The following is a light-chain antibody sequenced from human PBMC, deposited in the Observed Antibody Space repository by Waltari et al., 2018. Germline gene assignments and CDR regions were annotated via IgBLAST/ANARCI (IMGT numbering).Light chain of an antibody. CDR2: EVS. J-gene: IGLJ2*01. CDR1: RRDVGCYNP. CDR3: SSYTSSSTLV. Sequence: QSALTQPPPVSGSPGQSVTIPCTGTRRDVGCYNPVPWYQQPPGTAPKLIIYEVSDRPSGVPDRFSGSKSDNTASLTISGLQAEDEADYYCSSYTSSSTLVFGGGTKLTVL. V-gene: IGLV2-18*02.